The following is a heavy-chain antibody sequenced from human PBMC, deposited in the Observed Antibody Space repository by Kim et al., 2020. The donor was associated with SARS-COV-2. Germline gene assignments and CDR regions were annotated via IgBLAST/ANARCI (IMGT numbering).Heavy chain of an antibody. J-gene: IGHJ6*02. CDR1: GGSFSGYY. CDR3: ARIAVAGRLHYYYYGMDV. Sequence: SETLSLTCAVYGGSFSGYYWSWIRQPPGKGLEWIGEINHSGSTNYNPSLKSRVTISVDTSKNQFSLKLGSVTAADTAVYYCARIAVAGRLHYYYYGMDVWGQGTTVTVSS. D-gene: IGHD6-19*01. CDR2: INHSGST. V-gene: IGHV4-34*01.